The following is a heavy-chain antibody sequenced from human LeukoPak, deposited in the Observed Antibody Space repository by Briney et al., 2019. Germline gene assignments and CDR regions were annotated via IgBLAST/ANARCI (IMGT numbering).Heavy chain of an antibody. J-gene: IGHJ6*03. CDR3: AREVIERATYYYYMDV. V-gene: IGHV4-61*02. D-gene: IGHD2-15*01. CDR2: IYTSGST. Sequence: SETLSLTCTVSGGSISSGSYYWSWIRQPAGKGLEWIGRIYTSGSTNYNPSLKSRVTISVDTSKNQFSLKLSSVTAADTAVYYCAREVIERATYYYYMDVWGKGTTVAVSS. CDR1: GGSISSGSYY.